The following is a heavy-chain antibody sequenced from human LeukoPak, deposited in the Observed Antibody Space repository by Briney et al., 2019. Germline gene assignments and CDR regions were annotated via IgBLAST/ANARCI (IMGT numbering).Heavy chain of an antibody. J-gene: IGHJ4*02. CDR3: ARQYYYDSSGSSYYFDY. CDR2: IYPGDSDT. CDR1: GYSFTSYW. Sequence: GESLEISCKGSGYSFTSYWIGWVRQMPGKGLEWMGIIYPGDSDTRYSPSFQGQVTISADKSISTAYLQWSSLKASDTAMYYCARQYYYDSSGSSYYFDYWGQGTLVTVSS. D-gene: IGHD3-22*01. V-gene: IGHV5-51*01.